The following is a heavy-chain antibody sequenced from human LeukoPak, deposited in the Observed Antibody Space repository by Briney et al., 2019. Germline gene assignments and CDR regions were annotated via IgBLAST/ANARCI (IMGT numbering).Heavy chain of an antibody. Sequence: GGSLRLSCVASGFTVSSKYMSWVRQAPGKGLEWVSVIYSGGRTYYADSVKGRFTISRDNSKNTLYLQMNSLRAEDTAVYYCAAMTYYYDSSGYYYFDYWGQGTLVTVSS. CDR3: AAMTYYYDSSGYYYFDY. V-gene: IGHV3-53*01. D-gene: IGHD3-22*01. CDR1: GFTVSSKY. CDR2: IYSGGRT. J-gene: IGHJ4*02.